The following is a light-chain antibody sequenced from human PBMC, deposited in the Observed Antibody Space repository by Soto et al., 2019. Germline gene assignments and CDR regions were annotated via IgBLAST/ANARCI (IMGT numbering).Light chain of an antibody. V-gene: IGKV3-20*01. CDR3: QQYGSSPWT. CDR1: QSVSSS. J-gene: IGKJ1*01. Sequence: EVVMTQSPATLSVSPGDTATLSCRASQSVSSSLAWYQQKPGQPPRLLIYGSSTRATGVPARFSGSGSGTDFTLTISRMEPEDFAVYYCQQYGSSPWTFGQGTKVDIK. CDR2: GSS.